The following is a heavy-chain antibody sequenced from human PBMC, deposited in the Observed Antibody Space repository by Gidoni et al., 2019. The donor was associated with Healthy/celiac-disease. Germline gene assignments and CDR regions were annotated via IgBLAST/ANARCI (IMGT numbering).Heavy chain of an antibody. CDR1: GCSISSCSYS. V-gene: IGHV4-30-2*01. Sequence: QLQLQESGSGLVTPSQPLSLTCAVSGCSISSCSYSWSWIRKPTGKGLEWIGYIYHCGSTYYNPSLKSRVTISVDRSKNQFSLKLSSVTAADTAVYYCARDRRSTEGHAFDIWGQGTMVTVSS. CDR3: ARDRRSTEGHAFDI. CDR2: IYHCGST. J-gene: IGHJ3*02.